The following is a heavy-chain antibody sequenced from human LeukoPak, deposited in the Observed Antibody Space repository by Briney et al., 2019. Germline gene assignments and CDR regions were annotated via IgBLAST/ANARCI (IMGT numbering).Heavy chain of an antibody. CDR2: IYDSGST. J-gene: IGHJ4*02. CDR3: ARKPSGSSRYDY. CDR1: GGSNSSYY. V-gene: IGHV4-59*01. Sequence: SETLSLTCTVSGGSNSSYYWTWIRQPPGKGLEWIGFIYDSGSTYYNPSLKSRVTISLDTSKNQFSLKMSSVTAADTAVYYCARKPSGSSRYDYWGQGTLVTVSS. D-gene: IGHD6-25*01.